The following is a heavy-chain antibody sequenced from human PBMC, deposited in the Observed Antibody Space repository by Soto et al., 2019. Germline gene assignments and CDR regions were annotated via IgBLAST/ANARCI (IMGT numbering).Heavy chain of an antibody. J-gene: IGHJ6*02. CDR1: GFTFSSYS. CDR3: ARDEEYSSSWYEYYYYGMDV. V-gene: IGHV3-48*01. Sequence: GALRLSCAASGFTFSSYSMNWVRQAPGKGLEWVSYISSSSSTIYYADSVKGRFTISRDNAKNSLYLQMNSLRAEDTAVYYCARDEEYSSSWYEYYYYGMDVWGQGTTVTVSS. CDR2: ISSSSSTI. D-gene: IGHD6-13*01.